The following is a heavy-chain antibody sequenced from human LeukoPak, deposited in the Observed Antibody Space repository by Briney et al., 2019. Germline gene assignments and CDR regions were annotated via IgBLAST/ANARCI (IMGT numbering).Heavy chain of an antibody. CDR2: ISAYSGNT. CDR3: ARDMGNGYCSSTSCYVY. Sequence: GASVKVSCKASGYTFTSYGISWVRQAPGQGLEWMGWISAYSGNTNYAQKLQGRVTMTTDTSTSTAYMELRSLRSDDTAVYYCARDMGNGYCSSTSCYVYWGQGTLVTVSS. J-gene: IGHJ4*02. V-gene: IGHV1-18*01. D-gene: IGHD2-2*01. CDR1: GYTFTSYG.